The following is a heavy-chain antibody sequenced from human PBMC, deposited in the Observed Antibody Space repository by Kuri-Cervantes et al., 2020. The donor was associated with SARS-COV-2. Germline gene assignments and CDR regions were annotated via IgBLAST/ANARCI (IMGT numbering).Heavy chain of an antibody. D-gene: IGHD2-21*01. V-gene: IGHV3-21*01. CDR3: ATFPGVAAPGDY. J-gene: IGHJ4*02. Sequence: GESLKISCAASGFTFSTHSMNWIRQAPGKGLEWVSSINDKSNHIYYADSAKGRFTISRDNTRNSLYLQMSSLRAEDTAVYYCATFPGVAAPGDYWGQGTLVTVSS. CDR1: GFTFSTHS. CDR2: INDKSNHI.